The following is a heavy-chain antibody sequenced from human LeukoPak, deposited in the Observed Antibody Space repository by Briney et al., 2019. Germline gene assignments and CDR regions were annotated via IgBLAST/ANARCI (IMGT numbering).Heavy chain of an antibody. CDR1: GDSISSYY. V-gene: IGHV4-59*08. CDR3: ARLWADSSGYQGADY. J-gene: IGHJ4*02. Sequence: PSETLSLTCTVSGDSISSYYWSWIRQPPGKGLEWIGYIFYSGSTNYNPSLKSRVTISLDTSKNQFSLKLSSVTAADTAVYYCARLWADSSGYQGADYWGQGTLVTVSS. CDR2: IFYSGST. D-gene: IGHD3-22*01.